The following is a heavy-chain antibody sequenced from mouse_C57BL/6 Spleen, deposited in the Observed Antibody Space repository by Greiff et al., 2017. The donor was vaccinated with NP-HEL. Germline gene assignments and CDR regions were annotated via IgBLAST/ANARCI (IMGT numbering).Heavy chain of an antibody. CDR2: IDPENGDT. CDR1: GFNIKDDY. J-gene: IGHJ2*01. V-gene: IGHV14-4*01. D-gene: IGHD3-2*02. Sequence: VQLQQSGAELVRPGASVKLSCTASGFNIKDDYMHWVKQRPEQGLEWIGWIDPENGDTEYASKFQGKATITADTSSNTAYLQLSSLTSEDTAVYYCTTGSSGSYYFDYWGQGTTLTVSS. CDR3: TTGSSGSYYFDY.